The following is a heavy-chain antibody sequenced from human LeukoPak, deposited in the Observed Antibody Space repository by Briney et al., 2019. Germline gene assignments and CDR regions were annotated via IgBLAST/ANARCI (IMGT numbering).Heavy chain of an antibody. Sequence: RSGGSLRLSCAASGFTFSSYGMHWVRQAPGKGLEWVAFIRYDGSNQYYAESVKGRFTIYRDNSKNTLYLQMNSLRPEDTAIYYCAKDSAHDYGGDSVPAAFDIWGQGTVVTVSS. CDR2: IRYDGSNQ. V-gene: IGHV3-30*02. CDR3: AKDSAHDYGGDSVPAAFDI. D-gene: IGHD4-23*01. J-gene: IGHJ3*02. CDR1: GFTFSSYG.